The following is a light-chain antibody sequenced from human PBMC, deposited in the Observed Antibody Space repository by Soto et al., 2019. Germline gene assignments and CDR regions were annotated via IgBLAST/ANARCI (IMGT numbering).Light chain of an antibody. J-gene: IGLJ1*01. Sequence: QSVLTQPASVSGSPGQSITISCTGTSSDVGGYNFVSWYQQHPGKAPKLMIYDVTNRPSGVSNRFSGSKSGNTASLTISGLQAEDEADYYCSSYTITSTLPSVFGTGTKVTVL. V-gene: IGLV2-14*01. CDR2: DVT. CDR3: SSYTITSTLPSV. CDR1: SSDVGGYNF.